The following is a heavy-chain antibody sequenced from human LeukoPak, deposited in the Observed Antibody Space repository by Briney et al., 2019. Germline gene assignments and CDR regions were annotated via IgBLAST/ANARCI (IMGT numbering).Heavy chain of an antibody. CDR2: MNPNSGNT. D-gene: IGHD1-1*01. CDR3: ASPRDDSNWRYFDY. V-gene: IGHV1-8*01. CDR1: GYTFTSYD. J-gene: IGHJ4*02. Sequence: GASVKVSCKASGYTFTSYDINWVRQATGQGLEWMGWMNPNSGNTGYAQKFQGRVTMTRSTSISTAYMELSSLRSEDTAVYYCASPRDDSNWRYFDYWGQGTLVTVSS.